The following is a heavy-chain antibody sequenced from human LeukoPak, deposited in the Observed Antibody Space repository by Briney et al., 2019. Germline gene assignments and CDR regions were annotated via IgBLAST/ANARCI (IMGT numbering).Heavy chain of an antibody. D-gene: IGHD6-13*01. V-gene: IGHV3-23*01. CDR3: ARGVRIAAAGPDY. CDR2: ISGGGGST. J-gene: IGHJ4*02. Sequence: GGSLRLSCAVSGFTFSSYAMSWVRQAPGKGLEWVSSISGGGGSTYYADSVKGRFTISRDNSKNTLYLQMNSLRAEDTAVYYCARGVRIAAAGPDYWGQGTLVTVSS. CDR1: GFTFSSYA.